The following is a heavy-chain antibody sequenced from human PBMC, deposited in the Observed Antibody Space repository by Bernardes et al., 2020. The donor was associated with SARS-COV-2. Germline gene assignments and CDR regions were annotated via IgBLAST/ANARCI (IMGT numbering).Heavy chain of an antibody. V-gene: IGHV4-34*01. CDR2: IYRGRST. CDR3: ARGNGGRRYVDL. J-gene: IGHJ2*01. D-gene: IGHD3-16*01. Sequence: SETLSLTCAVYGGSLSGDYWSWIRQPPGKGLEWIGEIYRGRSTNYNPSLKTRVTVSGDTSKNQFSLSLSTVTAADTAVYYCARGNGGRRYVDLWGRGTLVTVSS. CDR1: GGSLSGDY.